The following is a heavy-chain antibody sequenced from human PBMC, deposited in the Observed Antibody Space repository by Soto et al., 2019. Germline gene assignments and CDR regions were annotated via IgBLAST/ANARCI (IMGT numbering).Heavy chain of an antibody. J-gene: IGHJ4*02. D-gene: IGHD2-15*01. CDR2: IWHSGST. V-gene: IGHV4-59*01. Sequence: SETLSLTCIVSGGSISSSYWSWIRQPPGKGLEWIGYIWHSGSTNSNPSLKSRVTISVDTSKNQFSLRLSSVTAADTAVYYCARGSGVVYGWGQGTLVTVSS. CDR1: GGSISSSY. CDR3: ARGSGVVYG.